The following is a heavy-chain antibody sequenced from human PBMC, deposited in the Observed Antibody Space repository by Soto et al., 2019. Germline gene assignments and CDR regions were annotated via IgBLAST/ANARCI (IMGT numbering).Heavy chain of an antibody. V-gene: IGHV3-23*01. CDR1: GFTFSSYA. CDR2: ISGSGGST. D-gene: IGHD3-16*02. CDR3: AKGGSGIMITFGGVIATFDY. Sequence: GGSLRLSCAASGFTFSSYAMSWVRQAPGKGLEWVSAISGSGGSTYYADSVKGRFTISRDNSKNTLYLQMNSLRAEDTAVYYCAKGGSGIMITFGGVIATFDYWGQGTLVTVSS. J-gene: IGHJ4*02.